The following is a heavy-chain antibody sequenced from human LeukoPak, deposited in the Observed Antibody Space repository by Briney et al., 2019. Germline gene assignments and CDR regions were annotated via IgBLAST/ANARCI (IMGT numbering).Heavy chain of an antibody. Sequence: SETLSLTCTVSGDSISNYYWSWIRQPPGKGLEWIGSIYYNGNSDYNPSLKSRVTMSVETSKNQFSLKLSYVTAADTAVYFCARESSWGNFDYWGQGTLVTVSS. D-gene: IGHD7-27*01. CDR1: GDSISNYY. V-gene: IGHV4-59*01. CDR3: ARESSWGNFDY. J-gene: IGHJ4*02. CDR2: IYYNGNS.